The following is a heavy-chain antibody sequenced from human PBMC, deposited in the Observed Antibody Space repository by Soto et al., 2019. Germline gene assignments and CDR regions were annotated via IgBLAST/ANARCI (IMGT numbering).Heavy chain of an antibody. Sequence: LSLTCTVSGDSIISSDFYWGWVRQPPGKGLEWIGSIFYLGSSYYNPSLKSRVTMSVDTSENQFSLRLRSVTAADTALYFCARHSLALRKNNWFDPWGQGIMVTVSS. CDR2: IFYLGSS. D-gene: IGHD3-3*02. CDR1: GDSIISSDFY. V-gene: IGHV4-39*01. CDR3: ARHSLALRKNNWFDP. J-gene: IGHJ5*02.